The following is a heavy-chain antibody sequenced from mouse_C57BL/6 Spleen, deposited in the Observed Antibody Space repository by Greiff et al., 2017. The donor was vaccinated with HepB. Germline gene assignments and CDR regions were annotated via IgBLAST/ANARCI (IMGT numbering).Heavy chain of an antibody. D-gene: IGHD3-2*02. J-gene: IGHJ3*01. V-gene: IGHV14-2*01. CDR1: GFNIKDYY. CDR3: ARETAQATGY. CDR2: IDPEDGDT. Sequence: EVQLQQSGAELVKPGASVKLSCTASGFNIKDYYMHWVKQRTEQGLEWIGRIDPEDGDTKYAPKFQGKATITADTSSNTAYLQLSSLTSEDTAVYYCARETAQATGYWGQGTLVTVSA.